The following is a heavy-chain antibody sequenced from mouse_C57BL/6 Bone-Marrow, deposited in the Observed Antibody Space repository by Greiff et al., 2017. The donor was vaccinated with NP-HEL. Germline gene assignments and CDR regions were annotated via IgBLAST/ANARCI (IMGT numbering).Heavy chain of an antibody. D-gene: IGHD1-1*01. CDR3: ARDDYYGSSYAMDY. V-gene: IGHV7-1*01. CDR1: GFTFSDFY. CDR2: SRNKANDYTT. Sequence: EVKLVESGGGLVQSGRSLRLSCATSGFTFSDFYMEWVRQAPGKGLEWIAASRNKANDYTTEYSASVKGRFIVSRDTSQSILYLQMNALRAEDTAIYYGARDDYYGSSYAMDYWGQGTSVTVSS. J-gene: IGHJ4*01.